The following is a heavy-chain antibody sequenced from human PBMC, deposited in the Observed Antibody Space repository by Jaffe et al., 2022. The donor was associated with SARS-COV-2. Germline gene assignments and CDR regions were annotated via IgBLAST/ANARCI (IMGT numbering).Heavy chain of an antibody. CDR1: GFTFSAYA. CDR3: AKVPYFDFWSAYYTGVDQYYFDY. V-gene: IGHV3-23*01. J-gene: IGHJ4*01. D-gene: IGHD3-3*01. CDR2: ISGPGDNT. Sequence: EVHLMESGGGLVQPGGSLRLSCAASGFTFSAYAMGWVRQAPGKGLEWVSAISGPGDNTYYADSMRGRFTISRDSSTNTLYLQMHSLRAEDTATYFCAKVPYFDFWSAYYTGVDQYYFDYWGHGTLVTVSS.